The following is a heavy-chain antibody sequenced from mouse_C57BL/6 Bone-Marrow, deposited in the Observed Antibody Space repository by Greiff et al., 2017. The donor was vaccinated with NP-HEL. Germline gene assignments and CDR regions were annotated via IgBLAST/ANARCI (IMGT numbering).Heavy chain of an antibody. CDR3: TKYYYAMDY. J-gene: IGHJ4*01. CDR1: GFNIKDDY. V-gene: IGHV14-4*01. CDR2: IDPENGDT. Sequence: VQLQQSGAELVRPGASVKLSCTASGFNIKDDYMHWVKQRPEQGLEWIGWIDPENGDTEYASKFQGKATITADPSSNTAYLQLSSLTSEDTAVYYCTKYYYAMDYWGQGTSVTVSS.